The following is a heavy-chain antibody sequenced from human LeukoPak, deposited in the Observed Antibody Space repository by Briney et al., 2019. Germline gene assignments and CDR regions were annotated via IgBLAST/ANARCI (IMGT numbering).Heavy chain of an antibody. Sequence: SETLSLTCTVSGGSISSYYWSWIRQPPGKGLEWIGYIHYSGSTNYNPALKSRVTISVDTSKNQFSLKLSSVTAADTAVYFCARGPYSYDSSGAFDIWGQGTMVTVSS. CDR1: GGSISSYY. CDR3: ARGPYSYDSSGAFDI. J-gene: IGHJ3*02. CDR2: IHYSGST. D-gene: IGHD3-22*01. V-gene: IGHV4-59*08.